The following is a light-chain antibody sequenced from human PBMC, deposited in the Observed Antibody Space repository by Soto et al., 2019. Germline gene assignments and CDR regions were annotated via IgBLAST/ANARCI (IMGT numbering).Light chain of an antibody. CDR3: QQSYSTPRT. V-gene: IGKV1-39*01. CDR1: QSISSY. J-gene: IGKJ1*01. Sequence: DIPMTQSPSSLSASVGDRITITCRASQSISSYLNWYQQKPGKAPKLLIYDASSVQSGVPSRFSGSGSGTDFTLTISSLQPEDFATYYCQQSYSTPRTFGQGTQVEIK. CDR2: DAS.